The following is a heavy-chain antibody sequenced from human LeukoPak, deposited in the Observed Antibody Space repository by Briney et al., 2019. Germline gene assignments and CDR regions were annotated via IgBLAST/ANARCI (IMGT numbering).Heavy chain of an antibody. J-gene: IGHJ4*02. CDR3: TREVERGGSYWGGDY. V-gene: IGHV3-49*04. CDR2: ITSKAYGGTT. CDR1: GFNFEDYA. D-gene: IGHD1-26*01. Sequence: GGSLRLSCATSGFNFEDYAMNWVRQAPGKGLEWVGLITSKAYGGTTEFAASVKGRFSISRDESKPIAYLQMNSLEIEDTAVYYCTREVERGGSYWGGDYWGQGTLVTVSS.